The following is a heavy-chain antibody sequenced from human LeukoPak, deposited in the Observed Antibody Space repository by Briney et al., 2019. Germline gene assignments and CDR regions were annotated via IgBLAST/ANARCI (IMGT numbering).Heavy chain of an antibody. J-gene: IGHJ4*02. CDR1: GYTLTELS. CDR3: ATVGYGYNYFGY. Sequence: GASVKVSCKVSGYTLTELSMHWVRQAPGKGLEWMGGFNPEDGETIYAQKFQGRVTMTEDTSTDTAYMELSSLRSEDTAVYYCATVGYGYNYFGYWGQGTLGTVSS. V-gene: IGHV1-24*01. CDR2: FNPEDGET. D-gene: IGHD5-18*01.